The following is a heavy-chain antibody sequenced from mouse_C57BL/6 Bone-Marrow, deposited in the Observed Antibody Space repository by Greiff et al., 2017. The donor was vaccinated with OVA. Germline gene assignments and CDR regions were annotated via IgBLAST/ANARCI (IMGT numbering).Heavy chain of an antibody. CDR2: IWSGGST. J-gene: IGHJ4*01. D-gene: IGHD1-1*01. Sequence: QVQLQQSGPGLVQPSQSLSITCTVSGFSLTSYGVHWVRQSPGKGLEWLGVIWSGGSTDYNAAFISRLSISKDNSKSQVFFKMNSLQADDTAIYYCARKTDYYGSSPYAMDYWGQGTSVTVSS. CDR1: GFSLTSYG. CDR3: ARKTDYYGSSPYAMDY. V-gene: IGHV2-2*01.